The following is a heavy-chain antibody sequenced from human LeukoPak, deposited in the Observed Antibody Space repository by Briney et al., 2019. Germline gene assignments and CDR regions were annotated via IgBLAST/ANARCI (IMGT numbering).Heavy chain of an antibody. Sequence: SVKVSCKASGGTFSSYAITWVRQAPGQGLEWMGGIIPIFGTSNYAQKFQDRVTITADKSTSTAYMELSSLRSDDTAVYYCARGRDWVDYWGQGTLVTVSS. CDR1: GGTFSSYA. V-gene: IGHV1-69*06. D-gene: IGHD3/OR15-3a*01. CDR3: ARGRDWVDY. CDR2: IIPIFGTS. J-gene: IGHJ4*02.